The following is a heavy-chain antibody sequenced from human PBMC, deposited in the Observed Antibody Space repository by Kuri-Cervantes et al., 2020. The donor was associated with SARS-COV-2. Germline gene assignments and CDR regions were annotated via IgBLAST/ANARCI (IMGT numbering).Heavy chain of an antibody. J-gene: IGHJ3*02. CDR3: ARDRGPQGYYYDSSGYSQNAFDI. CDR1: GYTFTSYG. V-gene: IGHV1-69*13. Sequence: SVKVSCKASGYTFTSYGISRVRQAPGQGLEWMGGIIPIFGTANYAQKFQGRVTITADESTSTAYMELSSLRSEDTAVYYCARDRGPQGYYYDSSGYSQNAFDIWGQGTMVTVSS. D-gene: IGHD3-22*01. CDR2: IIPIFGTA.